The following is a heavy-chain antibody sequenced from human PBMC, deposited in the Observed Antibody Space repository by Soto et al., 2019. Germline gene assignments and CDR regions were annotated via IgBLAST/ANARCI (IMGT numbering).Heavy chain of an antibody. CDR3: ARHDPGVVASDI. J-gene: IGHJ3*02. CDR2: IYPRNSDI. V-gene: IGHV5-51*01. Sequence: GESLKISCKGSGYSFISYWIGWVRQMPGKSLEWMGIIYPRNSDIRYSPSFQGQVTISAYKSISTAYLQWSSLKASDTAMYYCARHDPGVVASDIWGQGTMVTVSS. D-gene: IGHD3-3*01. CDR1: GYSFISYW.